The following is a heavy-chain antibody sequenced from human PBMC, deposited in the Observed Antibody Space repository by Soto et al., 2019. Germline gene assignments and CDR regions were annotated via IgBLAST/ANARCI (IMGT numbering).Heavy chain of an antibody. CDR2: IIPILGIA. Sequence: ASVKVSCKASGGTFSSYTISWVRQAPGQGLEWMGRIIPILGIANYAQKFQGRVTITADKSTSTAYMELSSLRSEDTAVYYCARDASYGDYVEWYFDLWGRGTLVTVSS. V-gene: IGHV1-69*04. D-gene: IGHD4-17*01. CDR1: GGTFSSYT. J-gene: IGHJ2*01. CDR3: ARDASYGDYVEWYFDL.